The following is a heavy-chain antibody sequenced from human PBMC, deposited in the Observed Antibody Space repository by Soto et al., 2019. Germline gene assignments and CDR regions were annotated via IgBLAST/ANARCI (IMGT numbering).Heavy chain of an antibody. V-gene: IGHV3-30*18. D-gene: IGHD5-18*01. CDR2: ISYDGSNK. CDR3: AKDRGYSYRAGFDY. Sequence: QVQLVESGGGVVQPGRSLRLSCAASGFTFSSYGMHWVRQAPGKGLKWVAVISYDGSNKYYADSVKGRFTISRDNSKNTLYLQMNSLRAEDPAVYYCAKDRGYSYRAGFDYWGQGTLVTVSS. J-gene: IGHJ4*02. CDR1: GFTFSSYG.